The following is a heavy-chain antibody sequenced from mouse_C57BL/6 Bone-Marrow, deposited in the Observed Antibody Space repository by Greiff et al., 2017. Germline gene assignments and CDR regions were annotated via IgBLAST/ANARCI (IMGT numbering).Heavy chain of an antibody. CDR3: TREGVHGNPYYAMDY. CDR1: GYTFTDYE. CDR2: IDPETGCT. D-gene: IGHD2-1*01. J-gene: IGHJ4*01. V-gene: IGHV1-15*01. Sequence: VQLQQSGAELVRPGASVTLSCKASGYTFTDYEMHWVKQTPVHGLEWIGAIDPETGCTAYNQKFKGKAILTADKSSSTAYMELRSLTSEDSAVDYCTREGVHGNPYYAMDYWGQGTSVTVSS.